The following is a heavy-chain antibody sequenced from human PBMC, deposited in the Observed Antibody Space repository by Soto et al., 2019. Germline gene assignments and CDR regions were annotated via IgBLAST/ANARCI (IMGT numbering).Heavy chain of an antibody. CDR2: INAGNGNT. V-gene: IGHV1-3*01. CDR1: GYTFTSYA. CDR3: ARPTMTYYYGSGSYNFQH. J-gene: IGHJ1*01. D-gene: IGHD3-10*01. Sequence: ASVKVSCKASGYTFTSYAMHWVRQAPGQRLEWMGWINAGNGNTKYSQKFQGRVTITRDTSASTAYMELSSLRSEDTAVYYCARPTMTYYYGSGSYNFQHWGQGTLVTVSS.